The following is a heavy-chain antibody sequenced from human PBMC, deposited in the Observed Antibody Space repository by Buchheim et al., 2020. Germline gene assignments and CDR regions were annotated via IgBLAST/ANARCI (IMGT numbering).Heavy chain of an antibody. J-gene: IGHJ4*02. D-gene: IGHD6-13*01. CDR1: GGTFSSYA. CDR3: ARASPNPYSSSWHLDY. Sequence: QVQLVQSGAEVKKPGSSVKVSCKASGGTFSSYAISWVRQAPGQGLEWMGIINPSGGSTSYAQKFQGRVTMTRDTSTSTVYMELSSLRSEDTAVYYCARASPNPYSSSWHLDYWGQGTL. V-gene: IGHV1-46*01. CDR2: INPSGGST.